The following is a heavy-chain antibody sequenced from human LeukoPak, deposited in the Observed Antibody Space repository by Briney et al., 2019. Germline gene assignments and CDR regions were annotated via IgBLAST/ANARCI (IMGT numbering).Heavy chain of an antibody. D-gene: IGHD6-19*01. CDR1: GGFISGFY. J-gene: IGHJ4*02. CDR3: ARVGSEAVAGTGQYYFDY. Sequence: PSETMSLTCTVSGGFISGFYWSCIRQSPEKGMEWIASIHSSAGSNYNPSLKSRVTISVDTSKNQFSLKVTSVTAADTAMYYCARVGSEAVAGTGQYYFDYWGQGILVTVSS. V-gene: IGHV4-59*01. CDR2: IHSSAGS.